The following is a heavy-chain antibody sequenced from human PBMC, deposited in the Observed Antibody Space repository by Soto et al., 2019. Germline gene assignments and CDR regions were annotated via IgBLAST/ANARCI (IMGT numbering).Heavy chain of an antibody. CDR1: GGTFSSYA. J-gene: IGHJ6*02. D-gene: IGHD2-2*01. Sequence: QVQLVQSGAEVKKPGSSVKASCKASGGTFSSYAISWVRQAPGQGLEWMGGIIPIFGTANYAQKFQGRVTITADESTRPAYMELSSLRSEDTAVYYCARHVPAAGYYYGMDVWGQGTTVTVSS. CDR3: ARHVPAAGYYYGMDV. CDR2: IIPIFGTA. V-gene: IGHV1-69*12.